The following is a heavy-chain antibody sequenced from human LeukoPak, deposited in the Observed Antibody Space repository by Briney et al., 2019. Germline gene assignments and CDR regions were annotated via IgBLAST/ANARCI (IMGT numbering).Heavy chain of an antibody. V-gene: IGHV3-33*08. CDR3: ARDSLDTQPRQTAGDIFDY. CDR1: GFTFSSYD. CDR2: IWFDGGNR. J-gene: IGHJ4*02. D-gene: IGHD6-13*01. Sequence: GRSLRLSCAASGFTFSSYDMHWVRQAPGKGLEWVAVIWFDGGNRYYADSVKGRFTISRDNSKNTLYPQLNSLRAEDTAVYYCARDSLDTQPRQTAGDIFDYWGQGTLVTVSS.